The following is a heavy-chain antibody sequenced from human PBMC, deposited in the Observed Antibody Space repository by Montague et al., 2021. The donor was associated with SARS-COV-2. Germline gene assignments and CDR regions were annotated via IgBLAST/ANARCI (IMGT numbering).Heavy chain of an antibody. CDR2: IHSGCRSS. CDR1: VFTFSRSP. D-gene: IGHD3-9*01. CDR3: AKVGDLMAGYSLVNLDN. Sequence: SLRLSCAASVFTFSRSPMGWVRQAPGKGLEWVSVIHSGCRSSYYXXSLEGRFSVSRDNSKNTVYLQMNNLRAEDTAVYYCAKVGDLMAGYSLVNLDNWGQGTLVIVSS. V-gene: IGHV3-23*03. J-gene: IGHJ4*02.